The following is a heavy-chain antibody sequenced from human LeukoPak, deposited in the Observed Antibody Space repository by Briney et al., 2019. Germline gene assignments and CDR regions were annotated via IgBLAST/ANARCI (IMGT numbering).Heavy chain of an antibody. V-gene: IGHV3-13*01. CDR3: ARDRTGDLGYGMDV. Sequence: GGSLRLSCAASGFTFSSYDMHWVRQATGKGLEWVSAIGTAGDTYYPGSVKGRFTVSRENAKNSLYLQMNSLRAGDTAVYYCARDRTGDLGYGMDVWGQGTTVTVSS. D-gene: IGHD7-27*01. CDR1: GFTFSSYD. CDR2: IGTAGDT. J-gene: IGHJ6*02.